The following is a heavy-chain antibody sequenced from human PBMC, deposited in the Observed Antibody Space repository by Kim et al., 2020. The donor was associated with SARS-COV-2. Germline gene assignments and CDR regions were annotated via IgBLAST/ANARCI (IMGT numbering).Heavy chain of an antibody. D-gene: IGHD1-26*01. Sequence: YADSVKGRFTISRDNAKNSLYLQMNSLRAEDTAVYYCARVGGGVGAVSGYWGQGTMVTVSS. V-gene: IGHV3-11*06. CDR3: ARVGGGVGAVSGY. J-gene: IGHJ4*02.